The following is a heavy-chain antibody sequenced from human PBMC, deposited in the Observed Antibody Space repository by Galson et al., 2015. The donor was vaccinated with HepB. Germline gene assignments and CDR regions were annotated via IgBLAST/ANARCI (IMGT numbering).Heavy chain of an antibody. J-gene: IGHJ5*02. CDR3: ARGEAYCGGDCYPNWFDP. CDR2: ISSSSSYI. CDR1: GFTFSSYS. V-gene: IGHV3-21*01. Sequence: SLRLSCAASGFTFSSYSMNWVRQAPGKGLEWVSSISSSSSYIYYADSVKGRFTISRDNAKNSLYLQMNSLRAEDTAVYYCARGEAYCGGDCYPNWFDPWGQGTLVTVSS. D-gene: IGHD2-21*02.